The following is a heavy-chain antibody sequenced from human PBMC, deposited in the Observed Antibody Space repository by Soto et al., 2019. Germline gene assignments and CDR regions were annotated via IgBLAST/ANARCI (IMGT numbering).Heavy chain of an antibody. CDR3: TTYHGDYNFDH. CDR1: GYTLNEVA. Sequence: QVQLVQSGAEVKKPGASVKVSCKVSGYTLNEVAMHWVRQASGTGLEWLGGFDPAAAETIYAQHFQGRVTMTEDTSTDTVYMELSSLRSEDTALYFCTTYHGDYNFDHWGQGTLVTVAS. V-gene: IGHV1-24*01. D-gene: IGHD4-17*01. J-gene: IGHJ5*02. CDR2: FDPAAAET.